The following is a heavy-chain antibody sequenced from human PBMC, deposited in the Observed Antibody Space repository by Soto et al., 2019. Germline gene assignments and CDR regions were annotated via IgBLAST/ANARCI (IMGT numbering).Heavy chain of an antibody. CDR3: ARGRYGDY. Sequence: QVHLVQSGAEVKKPGASVKVSCKGSGYGFTTYGITWVRQAPGQGLEWMAWISAHNGNTNYAQKLQGRVNVNRDTTTSTDYMELRSLRSDDTAVYYCARGRYGDYWGQGALVTVSS. V-gene: IGHV1-18*01. CDR1: GYGFTTYG. D-gene: IGHD1-1*01. CDR2: ISAHNGNT. J-gene: IGHJ4*02.